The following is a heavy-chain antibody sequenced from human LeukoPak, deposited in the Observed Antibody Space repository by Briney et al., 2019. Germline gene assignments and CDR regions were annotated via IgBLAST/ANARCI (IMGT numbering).Heavy chain of an antibody. D-gene: IGHD6-13*01. CDR2: INSDGSST. Sequence: GGSLRLSCAASGFTFSSYWMHWVRHAPGKGLVWVSRINSDGSSTSYADSVKGRFTISRDNAKNTLYLQMNSLRAEDTAVYYCARGSLAAASAAFDIWGQGTMVTVSS. CDR3: ARGSLAAASAAFDI. V-gene: IGHV3-74*01. CDR1: GFTFSSYW. J-gene: IGHJ3*02.